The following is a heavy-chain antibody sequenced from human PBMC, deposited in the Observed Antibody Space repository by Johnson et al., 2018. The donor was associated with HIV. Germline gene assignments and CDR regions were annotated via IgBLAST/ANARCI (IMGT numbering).Heavy chain of an antibody. CDR3: AGARCIYESAVDI. CDR2: IKQDGSEK. D-gene: IGHD3-3*01. J-gene: IGHJ3*02. V-gene: IGHV3-7*01. Sequence: VQLVESGGGLVQPGGSLRLSCAASGFTFSSYWMSWVRKAPGKGLEWVANIKQDGSEKYYVDSVKGRFTISRDNAKNSLYLQMNSLRAEDTAGSYCAGARCIYESAVDIDDHGTMVTVAS. CDR1: GFTFSSYW.